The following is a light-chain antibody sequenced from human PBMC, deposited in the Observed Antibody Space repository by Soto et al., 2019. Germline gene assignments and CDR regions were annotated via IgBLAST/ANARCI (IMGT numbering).Light chain of an antibody. J-gene: IGLJ3*02. CDR1: SSDVGGYDY. CDR2: EVT. Sequence: QSALTQPASVPGSPGQSITISCTGTSSDVGGYDYVSWYQQHPGVAPKLIIYEVTHRPSGVSNRFSGSKSGDTASLTISGLQAEDESHYYCTSYTRSTTVVFGGGTKLTVL. V-gene: IGLV2-14*01. CDR3: TSYTRSTTVV.